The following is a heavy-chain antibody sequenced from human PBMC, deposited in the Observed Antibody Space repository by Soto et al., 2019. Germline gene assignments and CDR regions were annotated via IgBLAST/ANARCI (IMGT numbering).Heavy chain of an antibody. D-gene: IGHD6-25*01. CDR3: ATGYSSGWEGDYYYYYMDA. CDR1: GGSISSYY. CDR2: IYYSGST. V-gene: IGHV4-59*08. Sequence: SETLSLTCTVSGGSISSYYWIWIRQPPGKGLEWSGYIYYSGSTNYNPSLKSRVTISVDTSKNQFSLKLSSVTAADTAVYYCATGYSSGWEGDYYYYYMDAWGKGTTVTVSS. J-gene: IGHJ6*03.